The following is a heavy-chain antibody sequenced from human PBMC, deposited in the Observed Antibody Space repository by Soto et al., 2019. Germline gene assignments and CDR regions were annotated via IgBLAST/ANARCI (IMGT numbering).Heavy chain of an antibody. D-gene: IGHD2-8*01. V-gene: IGHV3-23*01. Sequence: EVQLLESGGGLVQPGGSLRLSCAASGFTFSTYAMSWVRQAPGKGLEWVSTITTRGGNTYYADSVQGRFTISRDNSKNTLYLQMNSLRAEDTAVYYCAGRYCTNGVCYTNYYYYNDVWGKGTTVTVSS. CDR1: GFTFSTYA. CDR2: ITTRGGNT. J-gene: IGHJ6*03. CDR3: AGRYCTNGVCYTNYYYYNDV.